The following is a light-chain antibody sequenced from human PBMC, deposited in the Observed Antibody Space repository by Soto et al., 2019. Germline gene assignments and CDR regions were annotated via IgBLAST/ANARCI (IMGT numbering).Light chain of an antibody. CDR1: QDISSY. J-gene: IGKJ1*01. V-gene: IGKV1-27*01. CDR3: QKYNSAPRT. CDR2: AAS. Sequence: DIQMTQSPSSLSASVGDRVTIACRASQDISSYLGWYQQKPGKAPKLLIYAASTLQRGVPSRFSGSGSGTDFTLTISSLQPEDVATYYCQKYNSAPRTFGQGTKVDI.